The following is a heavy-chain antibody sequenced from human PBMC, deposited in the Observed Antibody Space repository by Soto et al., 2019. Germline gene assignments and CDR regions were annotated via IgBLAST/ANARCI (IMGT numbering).Heavy chain of an antibody. CDR1: GGSISSSSYY. CDR3: ARFYSSSRGNYYYGMDV. J-gene: IGHJ6*02. D-gene: IGHD6-6*01. V-gene: IGHV4-39*07. Sequence: SETLSLTCTVSGGSISSSSYYWGWIRQPPGKGLEWIGSIYYSGSTYYNPSLKSRVTISVDTSKNQFSLKLSSVTAADTAVYYCARFYSSSRGNYYYGMDVWGQGTTVTVSS. CDR2: IYYSGST.